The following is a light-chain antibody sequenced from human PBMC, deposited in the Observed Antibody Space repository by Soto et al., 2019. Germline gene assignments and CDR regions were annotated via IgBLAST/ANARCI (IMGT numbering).Light chain of an antibody. J-gene: IGLJ1*01. V-gene: IGLV1-51*02. CDR2: ENN. CDR3: GTWDSSLSSLV. CDR1: SSNIGNNY. Sequence: QSVLTQPPSVSAAPGQKVTISCSGSSSNIGNNYVSWYQQLPGTAPKLLIYENNKRPSGIPDRFSGSKSGTSATLGITGLQTGDEVDYYCGTWDSSLSSLVFGTGTKLTVL.